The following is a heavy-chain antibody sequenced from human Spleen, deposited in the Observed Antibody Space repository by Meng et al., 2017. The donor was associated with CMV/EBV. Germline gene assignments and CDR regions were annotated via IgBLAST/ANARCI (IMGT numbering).Heavy chain of an antibody. CDR2: IFYSGVT. V-gene: IGHV4-59*01. D-gene: IGHD5/OR15-5a*01. Sequence: SETLSLTCAVSGGSISRYYWSWIRQPPGKGLEWIGYIFYSGVTNYNPSLKSRVTITADTSKNQFSLKLTSVTAADTAVYYCARDGSVPVGWFDPWGQGTLVTV. J-gene: IGHJ5*02. CDR1: GGSISRYY. CDR3: ARDGSVPVGWFDP.